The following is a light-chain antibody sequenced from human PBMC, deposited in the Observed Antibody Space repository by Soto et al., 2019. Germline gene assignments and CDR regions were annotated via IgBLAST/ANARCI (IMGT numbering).Light chain of an antibody. Sequence: EIVLTQSPGTLSLSPGERATLSCRASQSISSSYLAWYQQRPGQAPRLLIYGASSRATGIPDRFSGSGSGTDVTLTISRLEPEDIAIYYCQQYAYSPETFGQGTNLEIK. CDR3: QQYAYSPET. CDR2: GAS. J-gene: IGKJ2*01. V-gene: IGKV3-20*01. CDR1: QSISSSY.